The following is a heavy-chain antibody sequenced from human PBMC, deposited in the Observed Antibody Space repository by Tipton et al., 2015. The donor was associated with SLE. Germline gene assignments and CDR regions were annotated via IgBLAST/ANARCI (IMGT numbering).Heavy chain of an antibody. CDR2: MYYRGST. CDR1: GGSISSSDYY. V-gene: IGHV4-39*07. Sequence: TLSLTCTISGGSISSSDYYWGWIRQPPGKGLEWIGRMYYRGSTYYNPSLESRVTMSLDTSKTQFSLKLNSVNAADTAVYYCARKWDYWGQGTLVTVSS. J-gene: IGHJ4*02. D-gene: IGHD1-26*01. CDR3: ARKWDY.